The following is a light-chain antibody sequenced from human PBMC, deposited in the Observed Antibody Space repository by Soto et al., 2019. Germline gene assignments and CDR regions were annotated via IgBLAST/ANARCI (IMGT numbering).Light chain of an antibody. CDR3: QQSTSYST. CDR1: QSISSW. V-gene: IGKV1-5*03. Sequence: DIPMTQSPSTLSASVGDRVTITCRAIQSISSWLAWYQQKPGKAPKLLIYKASSLESGVPSRFSGSGSETEFTLTISGLQPDDFATYSCQQSTSYSTFGPGTKVDIK. CDR2: KAS. J-gene: IGKJ3*01.